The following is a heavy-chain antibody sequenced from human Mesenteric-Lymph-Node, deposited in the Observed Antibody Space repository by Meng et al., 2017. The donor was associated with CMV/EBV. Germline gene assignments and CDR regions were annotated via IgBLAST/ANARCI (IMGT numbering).Heavy chain of an antibody. J-gene: IGHJ4*02. Sequence: QITLKESGPTLVKPTQTLTLTCTSSGFSLRTSGVGVGWIRQPPGKALEWLALIYWDDDKRYSPSLKSRLTITKDTSKNQVVLTMTNMDPVDTATYYCAHSSGIAAAGPFYFDYWVQGTPVTVSS. D-gene: IGHD6-13*01. CDR3: AHSSGIAAAGPFYFDY. CDR2: IYWDDDK. V-gene: IGHV2-5*02. CDR1: GFSLRTSGVG.